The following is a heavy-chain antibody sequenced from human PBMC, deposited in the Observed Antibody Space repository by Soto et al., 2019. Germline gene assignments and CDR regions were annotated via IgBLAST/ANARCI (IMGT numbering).Heavy chain of an antibody. V-gene: IGHV3-53*01. D-gene: IGHD3-10*01. CDR3: ARDAISMVRGTNNWYAP. CDR1: GLSVTNNY. CDR2: FYTGRST. Sequence: GGSLRLSCAASGLSVTNNYMSWVRQRPGKGLEWVSFFYTGRSTYYATSVEGRFTISRDDSKNTIYFQMNSLRAEDTAVYYCARDAISMVRGTNNWYAPCGQGSLVTVSS. J-gene: IGHJ5*02.